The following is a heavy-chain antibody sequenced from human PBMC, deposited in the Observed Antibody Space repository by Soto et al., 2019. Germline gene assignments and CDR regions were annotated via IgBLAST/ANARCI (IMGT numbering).Heavy chain of an antibody. V-gene: IGHV5-51*01. CDR1: GFTFTNYW. J-gene: IGHJ4*02. CDR2: VWPGDSDV. CDR3: ARLLLTTSFFDL. D-gene: IGHD4-17*01. Sequence: LGESLKISCRGSGFTFTNYWIAWVRQMPGKGLEWVGIVWPGDSDVRYSPSFQGQVTISADKSISAAYLQWSTLKASDTAVYFCARLLLTTSFFDLWGQGTLVTVSS.